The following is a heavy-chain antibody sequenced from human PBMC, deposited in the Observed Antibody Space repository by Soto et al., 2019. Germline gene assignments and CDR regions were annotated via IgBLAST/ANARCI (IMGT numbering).Heavy chain of an antibody. CDR3: AKSEGYSFDI. Sequence: EVQLVESGGGLVHPGGSLGLSCAASGFTFSSHWMSWVRQAPGKGLEWVANIRQDGREEQYMDSVKGRFTLSRDNAKNSLYRQMNVLRVEDTAVYYCAKSEGYSFDIRGQGKMVTVSS. J-gene: IGHJ3*02. CDR1: GFTFSSHW. D-gene: IGHD6-13*01. CDR2: IRQDGREE. V-gene: IGHV3-7*01.